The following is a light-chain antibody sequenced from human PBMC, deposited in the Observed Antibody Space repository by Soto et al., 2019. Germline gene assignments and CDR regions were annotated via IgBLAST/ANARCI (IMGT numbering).Light chain of an antibody. J-gene: IGLJ2*01. CDR2: DVS. V-gene: IGLV2-8*01. Sequence: QSVLTQPPSASGSPGQSVAISCTGTSSDLGTYNWVSWYLQHPGKAPQLLIYDVSTRPSGVSNRFSGPKSGNTASLTISGLQADDEADYYCSLYAGGDNVIFGGGTQLTVL. CDR1: SSDLGTYNW. CDR3: SLYAGGDNVI.